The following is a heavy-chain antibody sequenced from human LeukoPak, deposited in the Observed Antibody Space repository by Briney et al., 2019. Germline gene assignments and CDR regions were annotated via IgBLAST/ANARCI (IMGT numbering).Heavy chain of an antibody. D-gene: IGHD3-3*01. CDR2: INWNGGST. CDR3: AREIASGITIFGVVIPAYMDV. Sequence: GGSLRLSCAASGFTFDDYGMSWVCQAPGKGLEWVSGINWNGGSTGYADSVKGRFTISRDNAKNSLYLQMNSLRAEDTALYYCAREIASGITIFGVVIPAYMDVWGKGTTVTVSS. J-gene: IGHJ6*03. V-gene: IGHV3-20*04. CDR1: GFTFDDYG.